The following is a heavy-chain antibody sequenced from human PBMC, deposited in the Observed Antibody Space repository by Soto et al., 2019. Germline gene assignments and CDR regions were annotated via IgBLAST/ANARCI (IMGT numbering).Heavy chain of an antibody. D-gene: IGHD4-17*01. Sequence: SSETLSLTCTVSGGSISSYYWSWIRQPPGKGLEWIGYVYYTGSTYYNPSLKSRVTMSIDTSKNQFSLKLSSVTAADTAVYYCARTHRPDYGDWAADYWGQGTLVTVSS. CDR3: ARTHRPDYGDWAADY. V-gene: IGHV4-59*08. CDR1: GGSISSYY. CDR2: VYYTGST. J-gene: IGHJ4*01.